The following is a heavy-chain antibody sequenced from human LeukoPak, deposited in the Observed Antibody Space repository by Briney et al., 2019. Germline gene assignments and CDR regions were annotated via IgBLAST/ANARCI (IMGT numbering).Heavy chain of an antibody. Sequence: PLGSRRRSCAASGFTFSSYSMNCIRQTPRKGLEWVSSISGSGEFIYYVDSVRGRFTISRDNGKNSLYLQMNSLRPEDTAVYYCARDDSHGYNFFDSWGQGTLVTVSS. CDR2: ISGSGEFI. CDR3: ARDDSHGYNFFDS. J-gene: IGHJ4*02. V-gene: IGHV3-21*01. CDR1: GFTFSSYS. D-gene: IGHD3-22*01.